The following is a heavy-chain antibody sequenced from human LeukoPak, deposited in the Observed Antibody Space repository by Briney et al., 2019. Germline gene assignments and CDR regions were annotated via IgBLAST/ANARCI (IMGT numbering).Heavy chain of an antibody. D-gene: IGHD3-9*01. CDR1: GGSFRGYY. CDR3: ARGDILTGYSY. V-gene: IGHV4-34*01. J-gene: IGHJ4*02. CDR2: INHRGST. Sequence: SETLSLTCAVYGGSFRGYYWSWISQPPGKGLEWIGEINHRGSTKYNPSLKSRVTISVDTSKNQFFLNLRSATAADTAVYYCARGDILTGYSYWGQGTLVTVSS.